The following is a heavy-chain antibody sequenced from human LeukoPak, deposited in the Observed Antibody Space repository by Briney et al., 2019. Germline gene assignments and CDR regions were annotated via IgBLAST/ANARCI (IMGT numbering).Heavy chain of an antibody. CDR2: ISSSSSYI. J-gene: IGHJ6*03. Sequence: PGGSLRLSCAASGFTFSSYSMSWVRQAPGKGLEWVSSISSSSSYIYYADSVKGRFTISRDNAKNSLYLQMNSLRAEDTAVYYCASSLLTYYYMDVWGKGTTVTISS. D-gene: IGHD2-21*01. CDR1: GFTFSSYS. CDR3: ASSLLTYYYMDV. V-gene: IGHV3-21*01.